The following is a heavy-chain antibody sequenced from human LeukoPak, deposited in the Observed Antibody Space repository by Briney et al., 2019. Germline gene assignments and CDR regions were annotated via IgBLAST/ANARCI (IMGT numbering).Heavy chain of an antibody. D-gene: IGHD3-22*01. Sequence: ASVKVSCKASGYSFTGYYMHWVRQAPGQGLEWMGWINPNTGGTNYAQKFQGRVTMTRDTSISTAYMELSSLRSEDTAVYYCASQAERDYYDSSGPRWGQGTLVTVSS. V-gene: IGHV1-2*02. J-gene: IGHJ4*02. CDR1: GYSFTGYY. CDR3: ASQAERDYYDSSGPR. CDR2: INPNTGGT.